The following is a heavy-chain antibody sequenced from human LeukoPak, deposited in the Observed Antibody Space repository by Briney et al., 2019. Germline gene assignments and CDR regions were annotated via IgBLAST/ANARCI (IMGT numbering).Heavy chain of an antibody. CDR3: ARNARGPGDY. D-gene: IGHD2-2*01. Sequence: GGSLRLSCAASGFTVSSNYMSWVRQAPGKGLEWVSVTYSGGSTYYADSVKGRFTISRDNSKNTLYLQMNSLRVEDTGIYYCARNARGPGDYWGQGTVVTVSS. CDR2: TYSGGST. CDR1: GFTVSSNY. V-gene: IGHV3-66*01. J-gene: IGHJ4*02.